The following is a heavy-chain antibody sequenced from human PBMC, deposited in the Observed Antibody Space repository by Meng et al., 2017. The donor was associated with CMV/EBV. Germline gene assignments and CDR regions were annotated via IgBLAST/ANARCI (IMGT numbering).Heavy chain of an antibody. Sequence: GESLKISCAASGFTFSCYAMSWVRQAPGKGLEWVSVIYSGGSSTYYADSVKGRFTISRDNSKNTLYLQMNSLRAEDTAVYYCASSGRLNWNYVGWFDPWGQGTLVTVSS. CDR3: ASSGRLNWNYVGWFDP. CDR1: GFTFSCYA. J-gene: IGHJ5*02. D-gene: IGHD1-7*01. V-gene: IGHV3-23*03. CDR2: IYSGGSST.